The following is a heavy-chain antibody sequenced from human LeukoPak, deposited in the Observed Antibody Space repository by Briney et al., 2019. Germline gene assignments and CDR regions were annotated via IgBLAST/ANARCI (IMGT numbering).Heavy chain of an antibody. CDR2: IYTSGST. CDR1: GGSISSYY. J-gene: IGHJ3*02. Sequence: SETLPLTCTVSGGSISSYYWSWIRQPPGKGLEWIGYIYTSGSTNYNPSLKSRVTISVDTSKNQFSLKLSSVTAADTAVYYCARHSHSRLVPAAIAGVEILAFDIWGQGTMVTVSS. D-gene: IGHD2-2*02. CDR3: ARHSHSRLVPAAIAGVEILAFDI. V-gene: IGHV4-4*09.